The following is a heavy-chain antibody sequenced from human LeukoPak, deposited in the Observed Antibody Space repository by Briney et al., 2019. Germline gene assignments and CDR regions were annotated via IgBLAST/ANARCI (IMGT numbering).Heavy chain of an antibody. CDR1: GYIFTDYY. D-gene: IGHD3-10*01. J-gene: IGHJ4*02. CDR2: INPNSGGT. CDR3: VRDVTRGGR. V-gene: IGHV1-2*02. Sequence: ASVKVSCKASGYIFTDYYMHWVRQAPGQGLEWMGWINPNSGGTNYAQKFQGRVTMTRDTSISTAYMELSRLRSDDTAVYYCVRDVTRGGRWGQGTLVTVSS.